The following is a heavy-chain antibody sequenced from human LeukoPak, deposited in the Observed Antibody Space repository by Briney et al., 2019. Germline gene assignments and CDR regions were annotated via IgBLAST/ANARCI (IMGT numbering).Heavy chain of an antibody. V-gene: IGHV1-8*03. J-gene: IGHJ6*02. CDR2: MNPNSGNT. CDR3: ARELLITMVRGVIAYYYYGMDV. Sequence: GASVKVSCKASGYTFTTYDINWVRQATGQGLEWMGWMNPNSGNTGYAQRFQGRVTITRNTSISTAYMELSSLRSEDTAVYYCARELLITMVRGVIAYYYYGMDVWGQGTTVTVSS. CDR1: GYTFTTYD. D-gene: IGHD3-10*01.